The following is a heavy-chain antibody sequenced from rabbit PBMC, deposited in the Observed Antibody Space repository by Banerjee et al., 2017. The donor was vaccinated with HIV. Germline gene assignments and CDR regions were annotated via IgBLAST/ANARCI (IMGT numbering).Heavy chain of an antibody. CDR3: ARTTSTSYWYFTL. V-gene: IGHV1S45*01. J-gene: IGHJ4*01. CDR1: GFDLSSSYY. Sequence: QAQLEESGGDLVKPEGSLTLTCTASGFDLSSSYYMCWVRQAPGKGLEWIACIFAGSSGSPYYASWAKGRFTISKTSSTTVTLQVTSLTAADTATYFCARTTSTSYWYFTLWGPGTLVTVS. D-gene: IGHD1-1*01. CDR2: IFAGSSGSP.